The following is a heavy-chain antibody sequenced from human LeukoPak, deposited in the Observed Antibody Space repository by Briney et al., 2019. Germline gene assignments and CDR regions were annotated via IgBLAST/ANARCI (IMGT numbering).Heavy chain of an antibody. V-gene: IGHV3-43*02. Sequence: GGSLRLSCAASGFTFDDYAMHWVRQAPGKGLEWASLISGDGGSTYYADSVKGRFTISRDNSKNSLYLQMNSLGTEDTALYYCATFDFAAHFDYWGQGTLVTVSS. D-gene: IGHD2/OR15-2a*01. J-gene: IGHJ4*02. CDR3: ATFDFAAHFDY. CDR1: GFTFDDYA. CDR2: ISGDGGST.